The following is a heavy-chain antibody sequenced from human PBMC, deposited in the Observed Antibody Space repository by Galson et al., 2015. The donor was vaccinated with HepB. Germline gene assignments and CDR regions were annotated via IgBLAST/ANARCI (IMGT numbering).Heavy chain of an antibody. Sequence: SVKVSCKASGYTFTSYGISWVRQAPGQGLEWMGWISAYNGNTNYAQKLQGRVTMTTDTSTSTAYMELRSLRSDDTAVYYCARPIGGYCSSTSCYEEGGFYYYYYYGMDVWGQGTTVTVSS. CDR3: ARPIGGYCSSTSCYEEGGFYYYYYYGMDV. V-gene: IGHV1-18*04. D-gene: IGHD2-2*01. CDR2: ISAYNGNT. J-gene: IGHJ6*02. CDR1: GYTFTSYG.